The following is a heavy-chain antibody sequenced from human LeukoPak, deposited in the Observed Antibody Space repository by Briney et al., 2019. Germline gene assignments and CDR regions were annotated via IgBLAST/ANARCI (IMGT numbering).Heavy chain of an antibody. J-gene: IGHJ4*02. V-gene: IGHV1-46*01. Sequence: ASVKVSCKASGYIFTSYYMHWVRRAPGQGLEWMGIIDPRGGSTSNAQKFQGSVTMTRDTSTSTVYMELSSLRSEDTAVYYCARSMTTRDYWGQGTLVTASS. CDR3: ARSMTTRDY. D-gene: IGHD1-14*01. CDR1: GYIFTSYY. CDR2: IDPRGGST.